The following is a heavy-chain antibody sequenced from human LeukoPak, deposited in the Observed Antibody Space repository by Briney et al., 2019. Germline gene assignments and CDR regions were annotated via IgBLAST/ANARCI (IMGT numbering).Heavy chain of an antibody. J-gene: IGHJ4*02. CDR2: INHSGST. D-gene: IGHD1-26*01. CDR1: GGSFSGYY. V-gene: IGHV4-34*01. CDR3: ARVGRIERDYFDY. Sequence: SETLSLTCAVYGGSFSGYYWSWIRQPPGKGLEWIGEINHSGSTNYNPSLKSRVTISVDTSKNQFSLKLSSVTAADTAVYYCARVGRIERDYFDYWGQGTLVTVSS.